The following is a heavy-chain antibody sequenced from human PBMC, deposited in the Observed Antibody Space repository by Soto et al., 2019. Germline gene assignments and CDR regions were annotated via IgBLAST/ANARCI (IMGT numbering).Heavy chain of an antibody. D-gene: IGHD2-2*01. V-gene: IGHV3-23*01. J-gene: IGHJ4*02. Sequence: EVQLLESGGGLVQPGGSLRLSCAASGFTFRNYAMSWVRQAPGKGLEWVSAISGSGGSTYYEDSVKGRFTISRDNSKNTLYLQMNSLRAEDTAVYYCAKALRDLLLCSFDYWGQGTLVTVSS. CDR1: GFTFRNYA. CDR2: ISGSGGST. CDR3: AKALRDLLLCSFDY.